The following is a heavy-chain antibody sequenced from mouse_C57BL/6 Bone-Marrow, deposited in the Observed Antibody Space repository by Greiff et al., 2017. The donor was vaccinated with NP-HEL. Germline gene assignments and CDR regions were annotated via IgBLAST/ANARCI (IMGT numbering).Heavy chain of an antibody. CDR3: TRVFITTFDY. CDR1: GFTFSSYA. CDR2: ISSGGDYI. J-gene: IGHJ2*01. D-gene: IGHD1-1*01. Sequence: EVMLVESGEGLVKPGGSLKLSCAASGFTFSSYAMSWVRQTPEKRLEWVAYISSGGDYIYYADTVKGRFTISRDNARNTLYLQMSRLKSEDTAMYYCTRVFITTFDYWGQGTTLTVSS. V-gene: IGHV5-9-1*02.